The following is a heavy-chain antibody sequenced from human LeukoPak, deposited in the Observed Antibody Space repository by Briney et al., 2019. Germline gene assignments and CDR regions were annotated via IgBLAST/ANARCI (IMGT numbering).Heavy chain of an antibody. CDR2: INHSGST. CDR3: AAAAGSFDY. CDR1: GGSVSSSTYY. D-gene: IGHD6-13*01. V-gene: IGHV4-39*07. Sequence: PSETLSLTCTVSGGSVSSSTYYWGWIRQPPGKGLEWIGEINHSGSTNYNRSLKSRVTISVDTSKNQLSLKLSSVTAADTAVYYCAAAAGSFDYWGQGTLVTVSS. J-gene: IGHJ4*02.